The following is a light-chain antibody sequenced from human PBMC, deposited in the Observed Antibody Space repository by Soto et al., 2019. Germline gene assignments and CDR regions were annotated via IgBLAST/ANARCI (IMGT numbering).Light chain of an antibody. Sequence: QSALTQPRSVSGSPGQSVTISCTGTSSDVGGYNYVSWYQHHPGKAPKVMIYDVRKRPSGVPDRFSGSKSGNTASLTISGLQAEDEAYYYCCSYVGSPWVFGGGTQLTVL. CDR2: DVR. CDR3: CSYVGSPWV. V-gene: IGLV2-11*01. CDR1: SSDVGGYNY. J-gene: IGLJ3*02.